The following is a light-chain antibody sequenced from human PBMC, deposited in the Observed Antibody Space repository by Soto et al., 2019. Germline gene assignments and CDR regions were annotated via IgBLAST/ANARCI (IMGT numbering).Light chain of an antibody. CDR2: AAS. V-gene: IGKV1-8*01. CDR1: QGISSD. J-gene: IGKJ3*01. Sequence: AIRMTQSPSSFSASTGDRVTITCRASQGISSDLAWYQQKPGKAPKLLIYAASTLQSGVPSRFSGSGSGTDFTLTISCLQSEDFATYYCQQYYSYPVTFCPGTKVDIK. CDR3: QQYYSYPVT.